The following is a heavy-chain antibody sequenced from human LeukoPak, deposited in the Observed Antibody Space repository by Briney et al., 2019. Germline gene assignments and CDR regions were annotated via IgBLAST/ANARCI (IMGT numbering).Heavy chain of an antibody. J-gene: IGHJ4*02. V-gene: IGHV3-33*08. CDR2: IWYGGSNK. CDR3: ARWGSTSCYDY. D-gene: IGHD2-2*01. CDR1: GFTFSSYG. Sequence: GRSLRLSCAASGFTFSSYGMHWVRQAPGKGLEWVAVIWYGGSNKYYADSVKGRFTISRDNSKNKLYLQMNSLRAEDTAVYYCARWGSTSCYDYWGQGTLVTVSS.